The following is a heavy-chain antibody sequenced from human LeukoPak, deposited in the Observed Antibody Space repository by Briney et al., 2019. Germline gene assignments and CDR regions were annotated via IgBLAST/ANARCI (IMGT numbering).Heavy chain of an antibody. Sequence: GGSLRLSCEASGFIFSGYGMHWVRQAPGKGLEWVAFIRYDGSNKYYVDSVKGRFTISRDNSKNTLYLQMNSLRAEDTAVYYCEGVAVAAIYWGQGTVVTVSS. D-gene: IGHD6-13*01. CDR3: EGVAVAAIY. CDR2: IRYDGSNK. V-gene: IGHV3-30*02. J-gene: IGHJ4*02. CDR1: GFIFSGYG.